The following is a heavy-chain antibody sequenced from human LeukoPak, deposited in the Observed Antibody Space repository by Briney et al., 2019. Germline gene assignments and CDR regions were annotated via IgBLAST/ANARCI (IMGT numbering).Heavy chain of an antibody. D-gene: IGHD4-17*01. CDR3: ARDLNDDYGDYSNALDI. V-gene: IGHV1-69*04. J-gene: IGHJ3*02. CDR1: GGTFSSYA. CDR2: IIPILGIA. Sequence: GASVKVSCKASGGTFSSYAISWVRQAPGQGFEWMGRIIPILGIANYAQKFQGRVTITADKSTSTAYMELSSLRSEDTAVYYCARDLNDDYGDYSNALDIWGQGTMGTVSS.